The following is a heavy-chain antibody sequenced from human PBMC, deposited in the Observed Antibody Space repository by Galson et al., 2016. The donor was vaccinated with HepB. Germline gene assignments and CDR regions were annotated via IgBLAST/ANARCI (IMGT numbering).Heavy chain of an antibody. CDR2: IQRDGSEK. V-gene: IGHV3-7*01. Sequence: SLRLSCAASGFTFSSCWMSWVRQAPGKGLEWVATIQRDGSEKYYVESVKGRFTISRDNAKSSLWLQMNGLRDEDTAVYYRATLKGDSTFYDYWGQGTLVTVSS. J-gene: IGHJ4*02. CDR1: GFTFSSCW. CDR3: ATLKGDSTFYDY. D-gene: IGHD2-2*01.